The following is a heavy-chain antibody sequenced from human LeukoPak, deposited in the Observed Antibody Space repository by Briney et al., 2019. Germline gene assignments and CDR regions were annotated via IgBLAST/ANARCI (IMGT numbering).Heavy chain of an antibody. CDR1: GFTFIDYW. J-gene: IGHJ3*01. CDR2: IKQDGSEK. Sequence: AGGSLRLSCAASGFTFIDYWMSWVRQAPGKGLEWVANIKQDGSEKNYVDSVKGRFTISRDNAKNSLYLQMNSLRAEDTAVYYCARAYSSSWYDAFDLWGQGTMVTVSS. V-gene: IGHV3-7*01. D-gene: IGHD6-13*01. CDR3: ARAYSSSWYDAFDL.